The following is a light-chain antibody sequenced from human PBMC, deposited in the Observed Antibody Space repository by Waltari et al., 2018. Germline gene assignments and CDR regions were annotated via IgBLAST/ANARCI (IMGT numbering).Light chain of an antibody. J-gene: IGKJ2*01. CDR3: QQYNTTPYT. Sequence: DVVMTQSPDSLAVSLGERASINCKSSQSVLFNSNSKNYLAWYQLKPGQPPKVLIYWASTRQSEVPDRFSGSGSGTDFTLSISSVQAEDVAVYYCQQYNTTPYTFGQGTKLEIK. CDR1: QSVLFNSNSKNY. V-gene: IGKV4-1*01. CDR2: WAS.